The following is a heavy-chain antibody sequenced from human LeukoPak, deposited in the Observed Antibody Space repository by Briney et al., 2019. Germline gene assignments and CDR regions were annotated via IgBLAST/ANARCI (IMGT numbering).Heavy chain of an antibody. CDR1: GYSISSGYY. D-gene: IGHD1-26*01. CDR3: ARDGRDRPYAFDI. CDR2: IYHSGST. V-gene: IGHV4-38-2*02. Sequence: SETLSLTCTVSGYSISSGYYWGWIRQPPGKGLEWIGSIYHSGSTYYNPSLKSRVTISVDTSKNQFSLKLSSVTAADTAVYYCARDGRDRPYAFDIWGQGTMVTVSS. J-gene: IGHJ3*02.